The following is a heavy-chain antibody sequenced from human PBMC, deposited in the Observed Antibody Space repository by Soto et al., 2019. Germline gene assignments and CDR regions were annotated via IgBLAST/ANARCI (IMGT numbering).Heavy chain of an antibody. CDR2: INAGNGNT. CDR1: GYTFTSYG. V-gene: IGHV1-3*01. CDR3: ARDPNDSRPFYHHHYHGMDV. D-gene: IGHD3-22*01. Sequence: ASVKVSCKASGYTFTSYGIHWVRQAPGQRLEWTGWINAGNGNTKYSEKFQGRVTITRDTAASTAYLELSSRRSEDTAVYYCARDPNDSRPFYHHHYHGMDVWGQGTTVTVSS. J-gene: IGHJ6*02.